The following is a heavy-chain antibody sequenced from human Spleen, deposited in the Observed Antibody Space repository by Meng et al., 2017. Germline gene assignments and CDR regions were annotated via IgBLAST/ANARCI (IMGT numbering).Heavy chain of an antibody. CDR3: AANRDGFDP. V-gene: IGHV4-31*03. CDR1: GGSISSSGHY. J-gene: IGHJ5*02. Sequence: VQLQETGPGLVKPSPPLSLTCPVSGGSISSSGHYWRWLRQHPGNGLEWIGHMYYSGSTYYNPSLKRRVTISVDTSQNQFSLKLSSGTAADTAVYYCAANRDGFDPWGQGTLVTVSS. CDR2: MYYSGST.